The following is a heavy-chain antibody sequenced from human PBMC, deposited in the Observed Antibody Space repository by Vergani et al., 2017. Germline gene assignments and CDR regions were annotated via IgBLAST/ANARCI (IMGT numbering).Heavy chain of an antibody. Sequence: QVQLQQWGAGLLKPSETLSLTCAVYGGSFSGYYLSWVRQPPGKGLEWIGEINHSGRTNYNPSLENRVTISVDTSKNQFSLKLSSVTAADTAVYYCARGGITMVRGVMYYFDYWGQGSLLTV. J-gene: IGHJ4*02. D-gene: IGHD3-10*01. CDR1: GGSFSGYY. V-gene: IGHV4-34*01. CDR3: ARGGITMVRGVMYYFDY. CDR2: INHSGRT.